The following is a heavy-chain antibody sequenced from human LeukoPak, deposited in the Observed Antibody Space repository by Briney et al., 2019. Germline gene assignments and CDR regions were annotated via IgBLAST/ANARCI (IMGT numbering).Heavy chain of an antibody. CDR1: GFTFNSYA. CDR3: ATPYTSGWSLYFDN. D-gene: IGHD6-19*01. CDR2: VSYDETNK. V-gene: IGHV3-30-3*01. Sequence: GGSLRLSCAASGFTFNSYAMHWVRQAPGKGLEWVAVVSYDETNKFYADSVKGRFTISRDNSKNTLYLQMNGLRAEETAMYYCATPYTSGWSLYFDNWGQGTLVTVSS. J-gene: IGHJ4*02.